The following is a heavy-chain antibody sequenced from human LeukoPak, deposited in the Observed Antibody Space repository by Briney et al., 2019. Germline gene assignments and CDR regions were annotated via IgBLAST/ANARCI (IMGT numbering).Heavy chain of an antibody. V-gene: IGHV3-23*01. CDR2: ISGSGGST. CDR1: GFTFSSYA. Sequence: GGSLRLSRAASGFTFSSYAMGWVRQAPGKGLEWVPAISGSGGSTYYADSVKGGFAISRDNSKNTLYVKRNSLRPEATAVYYCAKDPMTTVTSTLDYWGQGTLVTVSS. D-gene: IGHD4-17*01. CDR3: AKDPMTTVTSTLDY. J-gene: IGHJ4*02.